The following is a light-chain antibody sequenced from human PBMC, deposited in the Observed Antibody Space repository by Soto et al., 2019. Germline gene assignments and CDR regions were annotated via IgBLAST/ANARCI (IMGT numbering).Light chain of an antibody. Sequence: QSVLTQPPSVSGAPGQRVTISCTGSSSNIGAGYDVHWYQKLPGTAPKLLIYGNSNRPSGVPDRFSGSKSGTSTSLAITGXXXXXXXXXXCQSYDSSLSGYVFGTGTKLTVL. CDR3: QSYDSSLSGYV. CDR1: SSNIGAGYD. V-gene: IGLV1-40*01. J-gene: IGLJ1*01. CDR2: GNS.